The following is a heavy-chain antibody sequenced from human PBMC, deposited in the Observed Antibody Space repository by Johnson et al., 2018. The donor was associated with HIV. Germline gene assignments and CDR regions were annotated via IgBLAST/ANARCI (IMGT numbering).Heavy chain of an antibody. J-gene: IGHJ3*02. D-gene: IGHD3-22*01. Sequence: VQLVESGGGVVRPGGSLRLSCAASGFTFDDYGMSWVRQAPGKGLEWVSGINWNGGTTGYGDSVKGRFTISRDNTKNSLHLQMHSLRAEDTALYYCARVTSYYDGSCQREGTNAFDIWGQGTRVTVSS. CDR3: ARVTSYYDGSCQREGTNAFDI. V-gene: IGHV3-20*04. CDR2: INWNGGTT. CDR1: GFTFDDYG.